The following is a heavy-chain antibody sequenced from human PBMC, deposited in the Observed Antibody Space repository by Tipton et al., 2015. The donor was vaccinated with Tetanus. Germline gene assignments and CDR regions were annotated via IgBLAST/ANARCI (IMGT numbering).Heavy chain of an antibody. D-gene: IGHD2-2*01. CDR3: AREVPAAGHFDS. CDR1: GGSISGSSYY. CDR2: IYYSGSS. J-gene: IGHJ4*02. V-gene: IGHV4-39*07. Sequence: LRLSCTVSGGSISGSSYYWGWIRQPPGKGLEWIGSIYYSGSSYYNPTLKSRVTISVDTSKNQFSLKLSSVTAADTAIYYCAREVPAAGHFDSWGQGTLVTVSS.